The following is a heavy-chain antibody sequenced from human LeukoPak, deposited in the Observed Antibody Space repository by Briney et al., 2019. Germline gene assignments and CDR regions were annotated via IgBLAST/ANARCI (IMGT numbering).Heavy chain of an antibody. V-gene: IGHV3-23*01. CDR2: IRGSGGST. D-gene: IGHD1-26*01. J-gene: IGHJ4*02. CDR1: GFTFSSYA. Sequence: PGGSLRLSCAASGFTFSSYAMSWVRQAPGKGLEWVSAIRGSGGSTYYADSVKGRFAISRDNPKNTLDLQMNSLRAEDTAVYYCAKAQGATNGLFDYWGQGTLVTGSS. CDR3: AKAQGATNGLFDY.